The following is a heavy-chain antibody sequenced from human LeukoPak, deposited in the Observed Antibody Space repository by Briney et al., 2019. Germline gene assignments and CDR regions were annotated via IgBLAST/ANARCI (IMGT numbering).Heavy chain of an antibody. CDR3: ARSDYGGNSPLQH. CDR1: GDSIGSSSYY. D-gene: IGHD4-23*01. Sequence: SETLSLTCTVSGDSIGSSSYYWGWIRQPPGKGLEWIGSIFYSGSTYYNPSLKSRVTISVDTSKNQFSLKLSSVTAADTAVYYCARSDYGGNSPLQHWGQGTLVTVSS. V-gene: IGHV4-39*07. J-gene: IGHJ1*01. CDR2: IFYSGST.